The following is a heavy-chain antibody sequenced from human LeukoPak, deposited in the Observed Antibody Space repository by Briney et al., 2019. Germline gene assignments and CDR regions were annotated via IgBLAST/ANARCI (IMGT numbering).Heavy chain of an antibody. CDR1: GYTFTSYD. CDR3: ARFSYDSSGYYYGGVDY. D-gene: IGHD3-22*01. CDR2: MNPNSGNT. V-gene: IGHV1-8*01. J-gene: IGHJ4*02. Sequence: GASVKVSCKASGYTFTSYDINWVRQATGQGLEWMGWMNPNSGNTGYAQKFQGRVTMTRNTSINTAYMELSSLRSEDTAVYYCARFSYDSSGYYYGGVDYWGQGTLVTVSS.